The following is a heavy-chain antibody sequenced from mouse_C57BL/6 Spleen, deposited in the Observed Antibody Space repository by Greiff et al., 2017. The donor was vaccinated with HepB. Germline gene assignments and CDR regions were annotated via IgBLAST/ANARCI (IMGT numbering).Heavy chain of an antibody. Sequence: VHLVESGAELVKPGASVKISCKASGYAFSSYWMNWVKQRPGKGLEWIGQIYPGDGDTNYNGKFKGKATLTADKSSSTAYMQLSSLTSEDSAVYFCARRDYGNSSWYFDVWGTGTTVTVSS. CDR2: IYPGDGDT. CDR3: ARRDYGNSSWYFDV. V-gene: IGHV1-80*01. J-gene: IGHJ1*03. CDR1: GYAFSSYW. D-gene: IGHD2-1*01.